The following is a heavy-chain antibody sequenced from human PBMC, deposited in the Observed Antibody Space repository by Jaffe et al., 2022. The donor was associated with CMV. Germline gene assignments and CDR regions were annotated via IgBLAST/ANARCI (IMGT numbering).Heavy chain of an antibody. D-gene: IGHD2-15*01. CDR3: ARHLPRANCSGGSCYHDGLDWFDP. CDR2: IYYSGST. CDR1: GGSISSSSYY. Sequence: QLQLQESGPGLVKPSETLSLTCTVSGGSISSSSYYWGWIRQPPGKGLEWIGSIYYSGSTYYNPSLKSRVTISVDTSKNQFSLKLSSVTAADTAVYYCARHLPRANCSGGSCYHDGLDWFDPWGQGTLVTVSS. J-gene: IGHJ5*02. V-gene: IGHV4-39*01.